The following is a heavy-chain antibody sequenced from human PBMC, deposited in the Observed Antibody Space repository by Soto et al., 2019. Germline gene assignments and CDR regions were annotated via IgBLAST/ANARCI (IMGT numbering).Heavy chain of an antibody. Sequence: ASVKVSCKASGYTFTSYDINWVRQATGQGLEWMGWMNPNSGNTGYAQKFQGRVTMTRNTSISTAYMELSSLRSEDTAVYFCARYPGTIMATIMGSYYFDYWGLGTLVTVSS. CDR3: ARYPGTIMATIMGSYYFDY. CDR2: MNPNSGNT. J-gene: IGHJ4*02. D-gene: IGHD5-12*01. CDR1: GYTFTSYD. V-gene: IGHV1-8*01.